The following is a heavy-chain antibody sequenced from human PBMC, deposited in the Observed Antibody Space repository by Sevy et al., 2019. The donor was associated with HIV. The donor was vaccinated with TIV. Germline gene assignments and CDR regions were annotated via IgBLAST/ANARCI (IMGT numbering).Heavy chain of an antibody. CDR3: AKGNSGSFDY. Sequence: GGSLRLSCAASGFSFSNYWMHCVRQAPGKGLEWVANIKQDESERYYVASVKGRFTISRDNAKNSVYLEMNSLRPDDTAIYYCAKGNSGSFDYWGQGTLVTVSS. V-gene: IGHV3-7*01. CDR1: GFSFSNYW. CDR2: IKQDESER. J-gene: IGHJ4*02. D-gene: IGHD3-10*01.